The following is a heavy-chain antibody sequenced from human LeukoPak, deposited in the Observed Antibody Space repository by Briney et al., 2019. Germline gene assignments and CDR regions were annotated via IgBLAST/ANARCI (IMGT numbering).Heavy chain of an antibody. CDR1: GFTFDGYG. CDR3: AMAGAYYGSASYDFGAFDI. CDR2: INWNGGST. Sequence: GGSLRLSCAASGFTFDGYGMSRVRQAPGKGLEWVSGINWNGGSTGYADSVKGRFTISRDNSKNTLYLQMNSLRAEDTAVYYCAMAGAYYGSASYDFGAFDIWGQGTMVTVSS. D-gene: IGHD3-10*01. J-gene: IGHJ3*02. V-gene: IGHV3-20*04.